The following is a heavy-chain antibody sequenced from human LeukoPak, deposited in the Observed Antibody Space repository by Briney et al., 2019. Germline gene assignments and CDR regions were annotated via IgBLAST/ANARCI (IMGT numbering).Heavy chain of an antibody. J-gene: IGHJ4*02. CDR1: GGSISSGGYS. CDR2: IYHSGST. V-gene: IGHV4-30-2*01. CDR3: ARGYGGLFDY. Sequence: SETLSLTCAVSGGSISSGGYSWSWIRQPSGKGLEWIGYIYHSGSTYYNPSLKSRVTISVDRSKNQFSLKLSSVTAADTAVYYCARGYGGLFDYWGQGTLVTVSS. D-gene: IGHD4-23*01.